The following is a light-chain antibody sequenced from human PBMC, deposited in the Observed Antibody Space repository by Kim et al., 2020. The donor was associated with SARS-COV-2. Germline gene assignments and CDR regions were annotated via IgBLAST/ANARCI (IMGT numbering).Light chain of an antibody. J-gene: IGKJ1*01. CDR1: QYISSN. CDR2: GAS. V-gene: IGKV3D-15*01. CDR3: QQYYNWPRT. Sequence: ERVLTQSPATLSVSPEERVTLSCRASQYISSNLAWYQHKPGQAPRLLIHGASTRATGIPARFSGSGSGTDFTLTISSLQSEDFAVYYCQQYYNWPRTFGKGTKVDIK.